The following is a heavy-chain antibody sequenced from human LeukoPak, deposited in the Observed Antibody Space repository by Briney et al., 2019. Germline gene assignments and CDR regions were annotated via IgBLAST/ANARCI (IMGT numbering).Heavy chain of an antibody. CDR2: IYYTGST. J-gene: IGHJ4*02. V-gene: IGHV4-59*01. D-gene: IGHD3-16*01. CDR1: GGSMSSYY. Sequence: SETLSLTCTVSGGSMSSYYWSWIRQPPGKGLEWIGYIYYTGSTNYNPSLKSRVTISVDTSKNQFSLKLGSVTAADTAVYYCARAGAGNEYVGLFDYWGQGTLVTVSS. CDR3: ARAGAGNEYVGLFDY.